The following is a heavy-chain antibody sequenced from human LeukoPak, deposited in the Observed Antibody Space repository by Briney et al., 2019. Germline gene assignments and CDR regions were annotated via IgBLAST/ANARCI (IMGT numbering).Heavy chain of an antibody. D-gene: IGHD2-21*01. CDR1: GFAFSSYW. CDR2: INQDGNSQ. CDR3: ARSLWPEDY. V-gene: IGHV3-7*01. J-gene: IGHJ4*02. Sequence: GSLRLSCEASGFAFSSYWASWVRQAPGKGLEWVANINQDGNSQNYVDSVRGRFTISKDNAKNSVYLQMSSLRAEDTAVYYCARSLWPEDYWGQGILVTVSS.